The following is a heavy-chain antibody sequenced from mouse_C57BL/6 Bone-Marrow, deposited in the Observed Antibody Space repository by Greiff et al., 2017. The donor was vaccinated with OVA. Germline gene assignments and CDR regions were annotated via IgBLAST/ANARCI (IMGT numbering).Heavy chain of an antibody. Sequence: QFQLQQSGAELVRPGASVKLSCKASGYTFTDYYISWVKQRPGQGLEWIARIYPGSGNIYYHEKFKGKATLTSEKSSSTAYMRLSSLTSDDAAVYFCARSERLRDYFDYWGQGTTLTVSS. CDR3: ARSERLRDYFDY. CDR2: IYPGSGNI. V-gene: IGHV1-76*01. CDR1: GYTFTDYY. D-gene: IGHD2-2*01. J-gene: IGHJ2*01.